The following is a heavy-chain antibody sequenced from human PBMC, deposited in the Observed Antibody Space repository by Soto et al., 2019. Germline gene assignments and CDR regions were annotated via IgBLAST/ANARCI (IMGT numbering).Heavy chain of an antibody. V-gene: IGHV3-48*02. J-gene: IGHJ6*02. CDR2: ITSSSSTI. CDR3: ARTLAAAAYYYYYGMDV. CDR1: GFTFSSYT. Sequence: EVQLVESGGGLVQPGGSLRLSCAASGFTFSSYTMNWVRQAPGKGLEWVSYITSSSSTIYYADSVKGRFTISRDNAKNSPYLKMNSLRDEDTAVYYCARTLAAAAYYYYYGMDVWGQGTTVTVSS. D-gene: IGHD6-13*01.